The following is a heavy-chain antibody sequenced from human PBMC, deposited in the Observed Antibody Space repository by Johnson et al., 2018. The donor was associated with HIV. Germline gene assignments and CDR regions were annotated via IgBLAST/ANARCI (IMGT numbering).Heavy chain of an antibody. CDR1: GFTFSSYG. CDR2: IWYDGSNK. D-gene: IGHD3-22*01. J-gene: IGHJ3*02. V-gene: IGHV3-33*08. CDR3: ARSVGYYDSSAYYYVDAFDI. Sequence: QVQLVESGGGVVQPGRSLRLSCAASGFTFSSYGMHWVRQAPGKGLEWVAVIWYDGSNKYYADSVKGRFTISRDNSKNTLYLQMNSLRAEDTAVYYCARSVGYYDSSAYYYVDAFDIWGQGTMVTVS.